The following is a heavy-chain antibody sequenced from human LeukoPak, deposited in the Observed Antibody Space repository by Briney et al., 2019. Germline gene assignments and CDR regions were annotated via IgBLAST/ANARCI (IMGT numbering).Heavy chain of an antibody. V-gene: IGHV3-48*02. CDR3: AGGPYYDSSGPIGASSAFDI. CDR2: ISSSSSTI. D-gene: IGHD3-22*01. Sequence: PGGSLRLSCAASGFTFSSYAMSWVRQAPGKGLEWVSYISSSSSTIYYADSVKGRFTISRDDAKNSLYLQMNSLRDEDTAVYYCAGGPYYDSSGPIGASSAFDIWGQGTMVTVSS. J-gene: IGHJ3*02. CDR1: GFTFSSYA.